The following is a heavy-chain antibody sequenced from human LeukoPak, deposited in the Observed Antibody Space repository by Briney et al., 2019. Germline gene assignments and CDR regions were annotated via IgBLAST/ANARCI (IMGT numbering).Heavy chain of an antibody. CDR1: EFTVSSNY. J-gene: IGHJ4*02. Sequence: GGALRLSCAASEFTVSSNYMSWVRQAPGKGLEWVSVIYSGGSTYYADSVQGRFTISRDNSKNTLYLQMDSLRAEDTAVYYCAKDRLYSSSTEDYWGLGILVTVSS. CDR3: AKDRLYSSSTEDY. CDR2: IYSGGST. D-gene: IGHD6-6*01. V-gene: IGHV3-53*01.